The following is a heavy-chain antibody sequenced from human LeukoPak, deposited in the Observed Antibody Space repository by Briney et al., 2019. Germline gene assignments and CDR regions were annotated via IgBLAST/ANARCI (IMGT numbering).Heavy chain of an antibody. CDR2: ISTYNGDT. V-gene: IGHV1-18*01. J-gene: IGHJ4*02. CDR1: GYTFTSYG. D-gene: IGHD4-23*01. Sequence: ASVKVSCKASGYTFTSYGISWVRQAPGQGLEWMGWISTYNGDTNYAQKLQGRVTMTTDTSTNTAYMELRSLRSEDTAVYYCARDFGPFPGVTPASFFDYWGQGTLVTVSS. CDR3: ARDFGPFPGVTPASFFDY.